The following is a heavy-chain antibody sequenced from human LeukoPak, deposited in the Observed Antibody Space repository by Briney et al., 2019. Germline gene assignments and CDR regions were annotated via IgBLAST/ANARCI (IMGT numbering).Heavy chain of an antibody. D-gene: IGHD2-15*01. V-gene: IGHV4-59*01. CDR2: IYYSGST. J-gene: IGHJ5*02. CDR3: ARSLHCSGGSCYSSWFDP. CDR1: GGSISGYY. Sequence: SETLSLTCTVSGGSISGYYWSWIRQPPGKGLEWIGYIYYSGSTNYNSSLKSRVTISVDTSKNQFSLKLSSVTAADTAVYYCARSLHCSGGSCYSSWFDPWGQGTLVTVSS.